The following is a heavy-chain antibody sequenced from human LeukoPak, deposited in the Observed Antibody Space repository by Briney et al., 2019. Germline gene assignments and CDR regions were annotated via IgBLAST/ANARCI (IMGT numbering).Heavy chain of an antibody. CDR2: IYYSGST. CDR3: ARLVRAATAGRVPDY. J-gene: IGHJ4*02. D-gene: IGHD6-13*01. CDR1: GGSISSYY. V-gene: IGHV4-39*01. Sequence: SETLSLTCTVSGGSISSYYWGWIRQPPGKGLEWIGSIYYSGSTYYNPSLKSRVTISVDTSKNQFSLKLSSVTAADTAVYYCARLVRAATAGRVPDYWGQGTLVTVSS.